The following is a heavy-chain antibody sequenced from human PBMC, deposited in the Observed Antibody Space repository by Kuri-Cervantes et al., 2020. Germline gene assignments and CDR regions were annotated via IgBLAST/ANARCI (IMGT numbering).Heavy chain of an antibody. CDR1: GFTLSDYY. J-gene: IGHJ5*02. D-gene: IGHD2-2*01. CDR2: LTSKATGETT. V-gene: IGHV3-15*01. Sequence: GESLKISCAASGFTLSDYYMTWIRQAPGKGLEWVGRLTSKATGETTDFTAPVKGRFSISKDDSKNTLYLQMNSLKAEDTAVYYCTTSAPAPGGFDLWGLGTVVTVSS. CDR3: TTSAPAPGGFDL.